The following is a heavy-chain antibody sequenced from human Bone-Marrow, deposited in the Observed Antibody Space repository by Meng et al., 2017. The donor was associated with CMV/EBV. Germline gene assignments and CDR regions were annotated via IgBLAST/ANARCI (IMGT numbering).Heavy chain of an antibody. CDR1: GYTFTGYF. V-gene: IGHV1-2*02. Sequence: ASVKVSCKASGYTFTGYFMHWVRQAPGQGLEWMAWLNPNSGVTNSAQKFQGRVALTRDTSISTAYMELSRLRFDDTAIYYCARETGEKVNWFDPWGQGTLVTVSS. CDR3: ARETGEKVNWFDP. CDR2: LNPNSGVT. J-gene: IGHJ5*02. D-gene: IGHD1-1*01.